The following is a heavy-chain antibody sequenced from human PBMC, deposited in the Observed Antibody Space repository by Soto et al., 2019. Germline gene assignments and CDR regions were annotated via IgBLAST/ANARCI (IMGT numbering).Heavy chain of an antibody. J-gene: IGHJ4*02. V-gene: IGHV4-31*03. D-gene: IGHD1-1*01. CDR2: IYHTGST. CDR3: ARATGTLRSRNCDY. CDR1: GGSISTVGHY. Sequence: ASETLSLTCSVSGGSISTVGHYWTWIRQPPGKGLEWIGSIYHTGSTYYSKSLRSRLTMSVDTSKSQFSLRLSSVTAADTAVYYCARATGTLRSRNCDYWGQGSLVTVSS.